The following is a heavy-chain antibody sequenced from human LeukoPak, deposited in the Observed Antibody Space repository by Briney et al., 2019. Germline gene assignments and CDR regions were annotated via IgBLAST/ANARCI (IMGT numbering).Heavy chain of an antibody. CDR2: MHHSGST. CDR1: DFSISSGYQ. CDR3: ARDRSYFIFDY. V-gene: IGHV4-38-2*02. J-gene: IGHJ4*02. Sequence: SETLSLTCAVSDFSISSGYQWGWVRQPPGKGLEWIGSMHHSGSTYYNPSLKSRVTMSTDTSKSQFSLKLSSVTAADTAVYYCARDRSYFIFDYWGQGTLVTVSS. D-gene: IGHD3-10*01.